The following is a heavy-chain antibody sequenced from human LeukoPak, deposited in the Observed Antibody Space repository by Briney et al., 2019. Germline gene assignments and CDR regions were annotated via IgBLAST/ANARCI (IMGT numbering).Heavy chain of an antibody. D-gene: IGHD5-24*01. Sequence: GGSLRLSCAASGFTFSSYGMHRVRQAPGKGLEWVAVISYDGSNKYYADSVKGRFTISRDISKNTLYLQMNSLRAEDTAVYYCAKPAKRWLQVWDLYYFDYWGQGTLVTVSS. J-gene: IGHJ4*02. CDR2: ISYDGSNK. CDR3: AKPAKRWLQVWDLYYFDY. CDR1: GFTFSSYG. V-gene: IGHV3-30*18.